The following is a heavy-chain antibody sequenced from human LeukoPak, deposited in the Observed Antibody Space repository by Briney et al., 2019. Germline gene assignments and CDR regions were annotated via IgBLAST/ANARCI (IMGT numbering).Heavy chain of an antibody. CDR2: ISWNSGSI. CDR1: GFTFDDYA. D-gene: IGHD2-2*01. Sequence: SLRLSCAASGFTFDDYAMHWVRQAPGKGLEWVSGISWNSGSIDYADSVKGRFTISRDNAKNSLYLQMNSLRAEDTALYYCAKDDSRYCSSTSCYTFDYWGQGTLVTVSS. J-gene: IGHJ4*02. V-gene: IGHV3-9*01. CDR3: AKDDSRYCSSTSCYTFDY.